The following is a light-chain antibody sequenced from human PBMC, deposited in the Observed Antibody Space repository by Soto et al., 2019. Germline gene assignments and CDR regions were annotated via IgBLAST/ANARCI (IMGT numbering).Light chain of an antibody. V-gene: IGKV3-11*01. CDR1: QSVSSY. Sequence: EIVLTQSPVTLSLSPGERATLSCRASQSVSSYLAWYQQKPGQAPRLLIYDASNRATGTPARFSGSGSGTDITLTISSLEPEDFAIYYCQQRKNWQVTFGQGTRLEIK. CDR3: QQRKNWQVT. J-gene: IGKJ5*01. CDR2: DAS.